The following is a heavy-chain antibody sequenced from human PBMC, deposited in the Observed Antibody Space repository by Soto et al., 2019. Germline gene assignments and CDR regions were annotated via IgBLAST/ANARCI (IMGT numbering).Heavy chain of an antibody. Sequence: SETLSLTCAVYGGSFSGYYWSWIRQPPGKGLEWIGEINHSGSTNYNPSLKSRVTISVDTSKNQFSLKLSSVTAADTAVYYCARGRVRYSSSYNWFDPWGQGTMVTVYS. CDR3: ARGRVRYSSSYNWFDP. V-gene: IGHV4-34*01. CDR2: INHSGST. J-gene: IGHJ5*02. CDR1: GGSFSGYY. D-gene: IGHD6-6*01.